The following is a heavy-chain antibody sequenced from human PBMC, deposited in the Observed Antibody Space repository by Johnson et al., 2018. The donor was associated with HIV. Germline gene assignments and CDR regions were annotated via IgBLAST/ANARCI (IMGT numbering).Heavy chain of an antibody. CDR1: GFTFRSYA. Sequence: VLLVESGGGVVQPGRSLRLSCAASGFTFRSYAMHWVRQAPGKGLEWVAVISYDGSKHYYADYVKGRFTISRDNSQNTLYLQMNSLRAEDTAVYYCARDLGPDGAFDIWGQGTMVTVSS. CDR2: ISYDGSKH. CDR3: ARDLGPDGAFDI. D-gene: IGHD5-24*01. V-gene: IGHV3-30*04. J-gene: IGHJ3*02.